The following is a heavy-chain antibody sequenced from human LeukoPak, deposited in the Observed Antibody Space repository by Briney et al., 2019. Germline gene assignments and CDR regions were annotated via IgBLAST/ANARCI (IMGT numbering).Heavy chain of an antibody. J-gene: IGHJ3*02. CDR1: GGSISSYY. CDR3: ARDYGDYVNAFDI. CDR2: IYYSGST. V-gene: IGHV4-59*01. Sequence: SETLSLTCTVSGGSISSYYWSWIRQPPGKGLEWIGYIYYSGSTNYNPSLKSRVTISVDTSKNQFSLKLSSVTAADTAVYYCARDYGDYVNAFDIWGQGTMVTVSP. D-gene: IGHD4-17*01.